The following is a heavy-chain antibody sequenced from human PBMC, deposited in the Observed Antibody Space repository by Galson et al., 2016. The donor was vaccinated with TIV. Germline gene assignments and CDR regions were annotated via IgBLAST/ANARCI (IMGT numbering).Heavy chain of an antibody. CDR2: IYSGGNP. V-gene: IGHV3-53*01. J-gene: IGHJ3*01. D-gene: IGHD1-7*01. CDR1: GFTVSRNY. Sequence: SLRLSCAASGFTVSRNYMSWVRQAPGKGLEWISIIYSGGNPYNADSVEGRFTISRDTSKNTVYLQMNSLRAEDTAVYYCARDNNWNYANDAFDLWGQGTMVTVSS. CDR3: ARDNNWNYANDAFDL.